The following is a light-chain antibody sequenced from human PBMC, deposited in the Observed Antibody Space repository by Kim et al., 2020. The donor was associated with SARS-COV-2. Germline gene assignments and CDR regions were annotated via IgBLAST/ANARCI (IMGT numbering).Light chain of an antibody. CDR2: GAS. Sequence: EIVLTQSPGTLSLSPGERATLSCRASQSVSSNYLAWYQQKRGQAPRLFIYGASIRATGIPDRFSGSGSGTDFTLTIGRLEPEDFAVYYCQQYGTSPRTFGQGTKVDIK. V-gene: IGKV3-20*01. J-gene: IGKJ1*01. CDR1: QSVSSNY. CDR3: QQYGTSPRT.